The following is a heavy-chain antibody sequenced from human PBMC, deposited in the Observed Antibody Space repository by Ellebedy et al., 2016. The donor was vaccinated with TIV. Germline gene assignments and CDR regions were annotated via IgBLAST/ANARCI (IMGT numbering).Heavy chain of an antibody. CDR3: ARYPTRVGAPKYYFDS. CDR1: GDSISNGGCY. D-gene: IGHD2-2*01. CDR2: MYFGGST. V-gene: IGHV4-31*03. J-gene: IGHJ4*02. Sequence: LRLXXTVSGDSISNGGCYWTWIRQHPGKGLEWIASMYFGGSTYYNPSLKSRITMSVDMSKSQISLKLSSVSAADTAVYYCARYPTRVGAPKYYFDSWGQGTLVTVSS.